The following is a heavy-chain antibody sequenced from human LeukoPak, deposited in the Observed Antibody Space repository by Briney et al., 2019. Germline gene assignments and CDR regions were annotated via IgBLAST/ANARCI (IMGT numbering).Heavy chain of an antibody. D-gene: IGHD3-10*01. V-gene: IGHV2-70*11. CDR1: GFSLSTRGMC. CDR2: IDWDDDK. CDR3: ARIRGYYYGSGNAFVFDY. Sequence: SGPTLVNPTQTLTLTCTFSGFSLSTRGMCVSWIRQPPGKALEWLARIDWDDDKYYSTSLKTRLTISKDTSKNQVVLTMTNMDPVDTATYYCARIRGYYYGSGNAFVFDYWGQGTLVTVSS. J-gene: IGHJ4*02.